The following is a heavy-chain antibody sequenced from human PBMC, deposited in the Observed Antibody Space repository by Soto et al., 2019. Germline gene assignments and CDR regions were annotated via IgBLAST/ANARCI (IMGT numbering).Heavy chain of an antibody. Sequence: QVQLVQSGAEVKKPGSPVKVSCKASGGTFSSYAISWVRQAPGQGLEWMGGIVPIFGTADYAQKFQGRVTITADESTGTAYMELSRLRSEDTAVYYCARDGGVYDYSPFDYWGQGTLVTVSS. CDR3: ARDGGVYDYSPFDY. CDR2: IVPIFGTA. D-gene: IGHD4-4*01. V-gene: IGHV1-69*12. J-gene: IGHJ4*02. CDR1: GGTFSSYA.